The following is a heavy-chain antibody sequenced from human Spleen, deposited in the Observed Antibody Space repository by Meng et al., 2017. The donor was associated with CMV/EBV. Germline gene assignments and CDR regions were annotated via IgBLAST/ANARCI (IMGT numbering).Heavy chain of an antibody. CDR2: INPSGGGT. D-gene: IGHD2-21*01. Sequence: ASVKVSCKASGYTFTSYYIHWVRQAPGQGLEWMGIINPSGGGTDYAQKFQGRVTITKDTSKNQVVLTMTNMGPVDTATYYCAHSDLSILGPPFDYWGQGTLVTVSS. CDR3: AHSDLSILGPPFDY. J-gene: IGHJ4*02. CDR1: GYTFTSYY. V-gene: IGHV1-46*01.